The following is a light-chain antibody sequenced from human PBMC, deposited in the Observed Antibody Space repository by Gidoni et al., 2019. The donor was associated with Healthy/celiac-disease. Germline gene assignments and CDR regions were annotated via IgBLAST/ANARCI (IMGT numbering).Light chain of an antibody. CDR1: QSVSSN. Sequence: EIVMTQSPATLSVSPGERATLSYRTSQSVSSNLAWYQQKPGQAPRLLSYGASTRATGIPARFSGSGSGTEFTLTISSLQSEDFAVYYCQQYNNWITFGQGTRLEIK. CDR2: GAS. CDR3: QQYNNWIT. V-gene: IGKV3-15*01. J-gene: IGKJ5*01.